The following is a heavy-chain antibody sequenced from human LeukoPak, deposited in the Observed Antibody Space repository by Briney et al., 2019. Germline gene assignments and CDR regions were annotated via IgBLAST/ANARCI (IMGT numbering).Heavy chain of an antibody. J-gene: IGHJ3*02. D-gene: IGHD2-8*01. Sequence: GGSLRLSCAASGFTFSSYAMSWVRQAPGKGLEWVSTISGSGGSTYYADSGKGRFTVSRDNSKNTLYLQMNSLRAEDTAVYYCAKDRTYCTNAVCYNAFDIWGQGTMITVSS. CDR2: ISGSGGST. CDR3: AKDRTYCTNAVCYNAFDI. CDR1: GFTFSSYA. V-gene: IGHV3-23*01.